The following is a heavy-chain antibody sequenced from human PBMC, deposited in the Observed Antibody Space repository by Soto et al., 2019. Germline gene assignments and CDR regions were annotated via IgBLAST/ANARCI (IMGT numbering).Heavy chain of an antibody. J-gene: IGHJ4*02. CDR2: IRGSGGST. D-gene: IGHD2-2*01. V-gene: IGHV3-23*01. CDR3: ATVSRGIGVVPGALN. Sequence: EVQLLESGGGLEQPGGSLRLSCVGSGHTFHNYAMTWVRQAPGKGLEWVAGIRGSGGSTYYADSVRGRFTISRDDSKNTLYLQMTRLRAEDTDVYSCATVSRGIGVVPGALNWGQGTRVTVSS. CDR1: GHTFHNYA.